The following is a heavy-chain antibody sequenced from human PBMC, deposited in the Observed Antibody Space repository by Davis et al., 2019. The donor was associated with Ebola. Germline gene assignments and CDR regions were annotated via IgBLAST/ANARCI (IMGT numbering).Heavy chain of an antibody. CDR2: ISGSGGST. D-gene: IGHD3-16*01. CDR1: GFTLSSYA. V-gene: IGHV3-23*01. J-gene: IGHJ2*01. Sequence: GGSLRLSCAASGFTLSSYAMSWVRQAPGKGLEWVSAISGSGGSTYYADSVKGRFTISRDNSKNTLYLQMNSLRAEDTAVYYCAKVPYQGWYFDLWGRGTLVTVSS. CDR3: AKVPYQGWYFDL.